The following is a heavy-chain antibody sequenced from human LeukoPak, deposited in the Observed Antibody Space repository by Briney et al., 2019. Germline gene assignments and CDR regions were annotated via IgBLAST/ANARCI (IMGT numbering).Heavy chain of an antibody. Sequence: PGGSLRLSCAASGFPFAPFWMTWVRQAPGKGPEFEATMNRDGSKVAYENSVRGRFTISRDNAKNSLYLQMYSLRAEDTAVYYCARGIDEWLYLNYWGQGALVTVSS. D-gene: IGHD3-3*01. J-gene: IGHJ4*02. CDR1: GFPFAPFW. V-gene: IGHV3-7*04. CDR3: ARGIDEWLYLNY. CDR2: MNRDGSKV.